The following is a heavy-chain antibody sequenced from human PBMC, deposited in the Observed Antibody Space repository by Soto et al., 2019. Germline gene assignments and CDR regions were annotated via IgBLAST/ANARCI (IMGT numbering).Heavy chain of an antibody. CDR2: INPNSGGT. D-gene: IGHD1-26*01. CDR1: GYTFTGYY. CDR3: ARVVGYSGSYYYYYGMDV. V-gene: IGHV1-2*02. Sequence: ASVKVSCKASGYTFTGYYMHWVRQAPGQGLEWMGWINPNSGGTNYAQKFQGRVTMTRDTSISTAYMELSRLRSDDTAVYYCARVVGYSGSYYYYYGMDVWGQGTTVTVSS. J-gene: IGHJ6*02.